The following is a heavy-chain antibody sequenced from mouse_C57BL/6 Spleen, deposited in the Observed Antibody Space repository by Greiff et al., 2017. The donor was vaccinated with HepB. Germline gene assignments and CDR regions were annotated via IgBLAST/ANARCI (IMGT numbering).Heavy chain of an antibody. J-gene: IGHJ1*03. V-gene: IGHV1-64*01. Sequence: QVQLQQPGAELVKPGASVKLSCKASGYTFTSYWMHWVKQRPGQGLEWIGMIHPNSGSTNYNEKFKSKATLTVDKSSSTAYMQLSSLTSEDSAVYYCARYPDRGYFDVWGTGTTVTVSS. CDR2: IHPNSGST. CDR3: ARYPDRGYFDV. CDR1: GYTFTSYW.